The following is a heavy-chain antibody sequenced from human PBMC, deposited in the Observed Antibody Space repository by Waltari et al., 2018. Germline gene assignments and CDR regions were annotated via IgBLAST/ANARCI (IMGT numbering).Heavy chain of an antibody. D-gene: IGHD3-3*01. Sequence: QVQLVASGGGVVKPGGSLRLSGAASGFTFSSYGMHWVRQAPGKGLEWVAFIRYDGSNKYYADSVKGRFTISRDNSKNTLYLQMNSLRAEDTAVYYCAKDMSAVRFFSAFDIWGQGTMVTVSS. CDR1: GFTFSSYG. CDR3: AKDMSAVRFFSAFDI. J-gene: IGHJ3*02. V-gene: IGHV3-30*02. CDR2: IRYDGSNK.